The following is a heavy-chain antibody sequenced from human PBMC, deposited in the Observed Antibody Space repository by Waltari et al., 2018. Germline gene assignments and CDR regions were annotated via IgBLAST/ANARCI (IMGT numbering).Heavy chain of an antibody. CDR2: INHSGST. D-gene: IGHD6-25*01. V-gene: IGHV4-34*01. Sequence: QVQLQQWGAGLLTPSETLSLTCAVYGGSFSGYYWSWIRQPPGKGLAWIGEINHSGSTNYNPSLKSRVTISVDTSKNQFSLKLSSVTAADTAVYYCARSSAARWFDPWGQGTLVTVSS. J-gene: IGHJ5*02. CDR3: ARSSAARWFDP. CDR1: GGSFSGYY.